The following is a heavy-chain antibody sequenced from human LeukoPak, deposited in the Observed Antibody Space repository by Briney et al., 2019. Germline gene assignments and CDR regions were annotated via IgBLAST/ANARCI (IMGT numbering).Heavy chain of an antibody. CDR2: IYASGST. CDR1: GDSISSYY. J-gene: IGHJ5*02. CDR3: ARRALPGNWFDP. V-gene: IGHV4-4*07. Sequence: SETLSLTCTVSGDSISSYYWSWIRQPAGKGLEWIGRIYASGSTNYNPSLKSRVTMSLDTSKNQFSLNLSSVTAADTAVYYCARRALPGNWFDPWGQGTLVTVSS.